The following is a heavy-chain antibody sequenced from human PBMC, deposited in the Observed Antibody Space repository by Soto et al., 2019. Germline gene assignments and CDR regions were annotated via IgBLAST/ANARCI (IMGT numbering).Heavy chain of an antibody. CDR2: ISGSGGST. V-gene: IGHV3-23*01. Sequence: GGSLRLSCAASGFTFSSYAMSWVRQAPGKGLEWVSAISGSGGSTYYADSVKGRFTISRDNSKNTLYLQMNSLRAEDAAVYYCAKGPSIVVVVAASDYWGQGTLVTVSS. CDR1: GFTFSSYA. J-gene: IGHJ4*02. D-gene: IGHD2-15*01. CDR3: AKGPSIVVVVAASDY.